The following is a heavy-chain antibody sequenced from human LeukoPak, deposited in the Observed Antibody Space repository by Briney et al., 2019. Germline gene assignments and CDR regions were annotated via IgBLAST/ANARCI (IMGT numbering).Heavy chain of an antibody. Sequence: PGGSPRLSCAASGFTFSSYSMNWVRQAPGKGLEWVSSISSSSSYIYYADSVKGRFTISRDNAKNSLYLQMNSLRAEDTAVYYCAREVENSYCGGDCYFSLWGQGTLVTVSS. CDR3: AREVENSYCGGDCYFSL. J-gene: IGHJ4*02. D-gene: IGHD2-21*01. V-gene: IGHV3-21*01. CDR1: GFTFSSYS. CDR2: ISSSSSYI.